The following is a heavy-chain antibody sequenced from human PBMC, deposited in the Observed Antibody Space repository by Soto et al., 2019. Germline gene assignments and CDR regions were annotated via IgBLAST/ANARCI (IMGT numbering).Heavy chain of an antibody. V-gene: IGHV4-61*01. Sequence: SETLSLTCTVSGGSVSSGSYYWSWIRQSPGKGLEYIGYLYYSGSTNYNPSLKSRVTISVDTPKNQFSLKLTSVTAADTAIYYCARGQAFWTSYYRMPYYFDYWGQGTLVTVSS. CDR2: LYYSGST. J-gene: IGHJ4*02. CDR1: GGSVSSGSYY. CDR3: ARGQAFWTSYYRMPYYFDY. D-gene: IGHD3-3*01.